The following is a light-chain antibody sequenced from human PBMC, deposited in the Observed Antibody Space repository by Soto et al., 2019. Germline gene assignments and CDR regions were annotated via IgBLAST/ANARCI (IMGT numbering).Light chain of an antibody. CDR2: AVN. V-gene: IGLV2-11*01. CDR1: SSDVGDYNY. Sequence: QTALTQPRSVSGSPGQSVTISCTGTSSDVGDYNYVSWYQQHPGKAPKLLIYAVNMRPSGVPDRFSGSKSGNTASLTISGLQAEDEADYSCCSYAGSYTWVFGGGTKVTVL. J-gene: IGLJ3*02. CDR3: CSYAGSYTWV.